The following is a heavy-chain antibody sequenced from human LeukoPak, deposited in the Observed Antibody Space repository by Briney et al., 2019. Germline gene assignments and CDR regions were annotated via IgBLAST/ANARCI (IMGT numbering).Heavy chain of an antibody. CDR1: GFTFSSYA. V-gene: IGHV3-23*01. Sequence: GGSLRLSCAASGFTFSSYAMSWVRQAPGKGLEWVSAISGSGGSTYYADSVKGRFTISRDNSKNTLYLQMNSLRAEDTAVYYCAKAKYYDFWSGLIDYWGQGTLVTVSS. CDR2: ISGSGGST. D-gene: IGHD3-3*01. CDR3: AKAKYYDFWSGLIDY. J-gene: IGHJ4*02.